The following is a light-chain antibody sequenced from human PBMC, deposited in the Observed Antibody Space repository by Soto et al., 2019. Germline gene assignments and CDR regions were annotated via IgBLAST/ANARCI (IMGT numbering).Light chain of an antibody. J-gene: IGKJ2*01. CDR1: QSVSSDF. CDR2: GAS. V-gene: IGKV3-20*01. CDR3: QFFVRSSYI. Sequence: DILLTQSPGTLSLSPGETATLSCRASQSVSSDFLAWYQQKPGQSPRLLIYGASLRVTGIPDRFSGSGSGTDFTLSISSLQPEDFAVYYCQFFVRSSYIFGQGTKLAIK.